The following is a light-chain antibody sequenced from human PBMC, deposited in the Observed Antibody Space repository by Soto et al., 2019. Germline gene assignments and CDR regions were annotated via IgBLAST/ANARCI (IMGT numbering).Light chain of an antibody. CDR3: QQYGSSSWT. J-gene: IGKJ1*01. Sequence: EIVLTQSPGTLSLSPGERATLSCRASQSVSSSYLAWYQQKPGQAPRLLIYGASSRDTGIPDRFSGSGSGTDFTLTISRLEPEDVSVYYCQQYGSSSWTVGQGTKVEIK. CDR2: GAS. CDR1: QSVSSSY. V-gene: IGKV3-20*01.